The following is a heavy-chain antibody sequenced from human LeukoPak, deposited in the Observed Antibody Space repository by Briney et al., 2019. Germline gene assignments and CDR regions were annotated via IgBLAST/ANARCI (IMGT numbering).Heavy chain of an antibody. CDR1: GFTFSSYG. CDR2: ISYDGSNK. V-gene: IGHV3-30*03. D-gene: IGHD6-13*01. J-gene: IGHJ5*02. CDR3: ARESRPGIAAAFNWFDP. Sequence: GGSLRLSCAASGFTFSSYGMHWVRQAPGKGLEWVAVISYDGSNKYYADSVKGRFTISRDNSKNTLYLQMNSLRAEDTAVYYCARESRPGIAAAFNWFDPWGQGTLVTVSS.